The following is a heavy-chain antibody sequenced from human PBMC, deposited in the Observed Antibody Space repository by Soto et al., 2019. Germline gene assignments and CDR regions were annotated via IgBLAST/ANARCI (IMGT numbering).Heavy chain of an antibody. CDR3: AKDRGSDYFDY. CDR2: ISYDGSNK. V-gene: IGHV3-30*18. Sequence: QVQLVESGGGVVQPGRSLRLSCAASGFTFSSYGMHWVRQAPGKGLEWVAVISYDGSNKYYADSVKGRFTISRDNSKNTLYLQMNSLRAEDTAVYYCAKDRGSDYFDYWGQETLVTVSS. D-gene: IGHD6-25*01. CDR1: GFTFSSYG. J-gene: IGHJ4*02.